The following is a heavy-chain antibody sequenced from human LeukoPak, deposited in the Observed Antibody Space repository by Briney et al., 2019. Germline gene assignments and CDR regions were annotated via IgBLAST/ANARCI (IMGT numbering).Heavy chain of an antibody. CDR3: ARDFFHSDISRPFDY. CDR1: GFTVDSNY. J-gene: IGHJ4*02. D-gene: IGHD3-3*02. V-gene: IGHV3-21*01. Sequence: GGSLRLSCAASGFTVDSNYLSWVRQAPGKGLEWVSSIWSDSAEIHYADSVKGRFTISRDNAKDSLYLQMNSLRAEDSAVYYCARDFFHSDISRPFDYWGQGTLVTVSS. CDR2: IWSDSAEI.